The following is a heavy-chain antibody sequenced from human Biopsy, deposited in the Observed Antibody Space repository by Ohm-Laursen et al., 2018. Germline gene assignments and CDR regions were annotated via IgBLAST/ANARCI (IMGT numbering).Heavy chain of an antibody. CDR1: GFTFSSYW. V-gene: IGHV3-74*01. J-gene: IGHJ4*02. CDR2: IKTDGSVI. D-gene: IGHD4-11*01. Sequence: SLRLSCSASGFTFSSYWMHWVRQVPGKGLVWVSRIKTDGSVITYADSVQGRFTISRDNSKNTVYLQMNSLRAEDTAIYYCARDSTINTVTTADYWGQGTLVTVSS. CDR3: ARDSTINTVTTADY.